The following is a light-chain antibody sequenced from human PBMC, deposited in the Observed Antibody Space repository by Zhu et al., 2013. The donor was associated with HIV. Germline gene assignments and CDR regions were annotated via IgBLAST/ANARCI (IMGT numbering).Light chain of an antibody. CDR3: QQYHSSPLT. J-gene: IGKJ4*01. CDR1: QSVGTN. V-gene: IGKV3-20*01. CDR2: DVS. Sequence: EIVLTQSPATLSLSPGERATLSCRASQSVGTNLAWYRHKPGQAPTLLVYDVSTTATGIPARFSGSGSGTEFTLRISRLEPEDSAVYYCQQYHSSPLTFGGGTKVEIK.